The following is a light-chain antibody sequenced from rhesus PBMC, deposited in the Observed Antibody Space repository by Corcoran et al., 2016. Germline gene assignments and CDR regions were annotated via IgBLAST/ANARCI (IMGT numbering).Light chain of an antibody. V-gene: IGKV3-42*02. CDR2: GVS. CDR3: QTYSDWPWT. CDR1: QSVSRR. Sequence: EIVLTQSPATLSLSPGERATLSCRASQSVSRRLAWYQQKPGQAPRLLIFGVSTRATGIPDRFSGSGSGTDFTLPISSLEPEDVGVFYCQTYSDWPWTFGQGTEVEIK. J-gene: IGKJ1*01.